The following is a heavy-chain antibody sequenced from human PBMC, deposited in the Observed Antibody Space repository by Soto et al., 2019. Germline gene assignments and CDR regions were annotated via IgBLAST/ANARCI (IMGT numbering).Heavy chain of an antibody. V-gene: IGHV4-39*01. Sequence: PSETLSLTCTVSGGSISSSSYYWGWIRQPTGKGLEWIGSIYYSGSTYYNPSLKSRVTISVDTSKNQFSLKLSSVTAADTAVYYCANVVGRLSWRNYYYGMDVWGQGTTVTVSS. CDR1: GGSISSSSYY. CDR3: ANVVGRLSWRNYYYGMDV. J-gene: IGHJ6*02. CDR2: IYYSGST. D-gene: IGHD1-26*01.